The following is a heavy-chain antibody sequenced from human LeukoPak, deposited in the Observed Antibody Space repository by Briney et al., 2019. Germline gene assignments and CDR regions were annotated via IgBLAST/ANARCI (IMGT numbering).Heavy chain of an antibody. D-gene: IGHD1-26*01. CDR1: GFTFSSYW. J-gene: IGHJ4*02. CDR3: ARAGSGSYPFDY. Sequence: SGGSLRLSCAVSGFTFSSYWMSWVRQAPGKGLEWVANIKQDGSEKYYVDSVKGRFTISRDNAKNSLYLQMNSLRAEDTAVYYCARAGSGSYPFDYWGQGTLVTVSS. V-gene: IGHV3-7*01. CDR2: IKQDGSEK.